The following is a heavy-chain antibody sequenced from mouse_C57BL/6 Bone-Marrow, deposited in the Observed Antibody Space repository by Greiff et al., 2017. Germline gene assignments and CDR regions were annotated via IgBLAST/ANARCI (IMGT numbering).Heavy chain of an antibody. CDR1: GYSITSGYY. J-gene: IGHJ4*01. CDR2: ISYDGSN. V-gene: IGHV3-6*01. CDR3: AAGGKSPYYYAMDY. Sequence: ESGPGLVKPSPSLSLTCSVTGYSITSGYYWNWIRQFPGNKLEWMGYISYDGSNNYNPSLKNRISITRDTSKNQFFLKLNSVTTEDTATYYCAAGGKSPYYYAMDYWGQGTSVTVSS. D-gene: IGHD2-1*01.